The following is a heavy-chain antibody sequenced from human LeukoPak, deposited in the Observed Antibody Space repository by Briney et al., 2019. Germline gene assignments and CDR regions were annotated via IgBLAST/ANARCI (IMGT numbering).Heavy chain of an antibody. CDR2: TRNKPNGYTT. CDR1: GFTFSDHY. Sequence: GGSLRLSCAASGFTFSDHYMDWVRQAPGKGLEWVGRTRNKPNGYTTEYAASVKGRFTISRDDSKKSVCLQMNSLKTEDTAVYYCARGPPGISHPLDYWGQGTLVTVSS. D-gene: IGHD1-26*01. V-gene: IGHV3-72*01. CDR3: ARGPPGISHPLDY. J-gene: IGHJ4*02.